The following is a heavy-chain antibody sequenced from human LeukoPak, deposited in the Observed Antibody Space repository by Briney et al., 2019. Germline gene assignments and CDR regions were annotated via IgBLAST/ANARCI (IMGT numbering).Heavy chain of an antibody. CDR2: INHSGST. Sequence: SETLSLTCAVYGGSFSNYFWSWIRQPPGKGLEWIGEINHSGSTNYNPSLKSRVTTSVDTFKHQFSLKLTSVTAMDTAVYYCVYSSGWFDYWGQGTLVTVSS. J-gene: IGHJ4*02. CDR3: VYSSGWFDY. D-gene: IGHD6-19*01. V-gene: IGHV4-34*01. CDR1: GGSFSNYF.